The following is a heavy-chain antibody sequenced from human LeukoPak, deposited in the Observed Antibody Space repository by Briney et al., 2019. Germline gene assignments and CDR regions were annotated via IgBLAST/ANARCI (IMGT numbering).Heavy chain of an antibody. J-gene: IGHJ6*03. CDR1: GFAFSSYG. CDR2: IAHDGSNE. V-gene: IGHV3-30*18. CDR3: AKVRYQLLLNYYYMDV. D-gene: IGHD2-2*01. Sequence: GGSLRLSCAASGFAFSSYGMHWVRQAPGKGLEWVAVIAHDGSNEYYADSVKGRFTISRDNSKNMLYLQMNSLKPEDTAVYYCAKVRYQLLLNYYYMDVWGKGTTVTVSS.